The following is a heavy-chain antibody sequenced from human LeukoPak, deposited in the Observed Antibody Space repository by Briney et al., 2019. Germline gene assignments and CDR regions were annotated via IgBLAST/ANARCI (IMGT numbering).Heavy chain of an antibody. J-gene: IGHJ4*02. V-gene: IGHV3-7*01. CDR3: ARDTEYYDFWSGYYYFDY. D-gene: IGHD3-3*01. CDR1: GFTFSSYW. Sequence: PGGSLRLSCAAPGFTFSSYWMSWVRQAPGKGLEWVANIKQDGSEKYYVDSVKGRFTISRDNAKNSLYLQMNSLRAEDTAVYYCARDTEYYDFWSGYYYFDYWGQGTLVTVSS. CDR2: IKQDGSEK.